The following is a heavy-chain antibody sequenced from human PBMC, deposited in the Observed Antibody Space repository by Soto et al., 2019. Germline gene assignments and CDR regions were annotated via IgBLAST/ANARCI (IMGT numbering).Heavy chain of an antibody. Sequence: EVQLVESGGGVVQPGGSLRLSCAASRFTFSSDWMHWVRQAPGKALVWVSRLNSDGSSTSYADSVKGRFTISRDNAKNTLYLQMHSLRAEDTAVYYGVRVRRFGESAIYYYDGMDVWGQGTTVTVSS. V-gene: IGHV3-74*01. CDR1: RFTFSSDW. J-gene: IGHJ6*02. CDR2: LNSDGSST. CDR3: VRVRRFGESAIYYYDGMDV. D-gene: IGHD3-10*01.